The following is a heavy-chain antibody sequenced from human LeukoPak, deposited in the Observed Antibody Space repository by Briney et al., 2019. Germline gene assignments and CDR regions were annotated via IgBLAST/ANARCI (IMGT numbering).Heavy chain of an antibody. V-gene: IGHV4-4*07. Sequence: SETLSLTCTVSGGSISNYYWSWIRQPAGKGLEWIGRIYSSGSTNNNPSFKSRVTMSVDTSNNQFSLKLTSVTAADTAVYYCARDGGAIRFDPWGQGTLVTVSS. CDR2: IYSSGST. J-gene: IGHJ5*02. CDR3: ARDGGAIRFDP. CDR1: GGSISNYY. D-gene: IGHD3-16*01.